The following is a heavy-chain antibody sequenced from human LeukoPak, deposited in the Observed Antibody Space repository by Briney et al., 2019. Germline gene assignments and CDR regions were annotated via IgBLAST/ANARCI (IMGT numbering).Heavy chain of an antibody. CDR3: ARDTPGEESH. CDR2: IKQDGSEE. D-gene: IGHD2-2*01. J-gene: IGHJ4*02. Sequence: PGGSLRLSCSASGFTFRAYWMSWVRQAPGKGLEWVANIKQDGSEEHYVDSVKGRFTISRDNAKNSLYLQMNSLRAEDTAVYYCARDTPGEESHWGQGTLVTVSS. CDR1: GFTFRAYW. V-gene: IGHV3-7*01.